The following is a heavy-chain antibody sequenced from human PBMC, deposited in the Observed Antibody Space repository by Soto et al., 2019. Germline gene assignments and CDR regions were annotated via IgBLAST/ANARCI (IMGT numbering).Heavy chain of an antibody. D-gene: IGHD2-15*01. Sequence: EVQLVESGGGLVKPGRSLRLSCTTSGFTFGDHAMRWFRQAPGKGLEWVGFISSKTYGGTEEYAASVKGRVGVSRDDSKRIAYLQMNSLKTEDTAVYYCTVVATTFHYWGQGTLVTVSS. J-gene: IGHJ4*02. CDR2: ISSKTYGGTE. CDR1: GFTFGDHA. V-gene: IGHV3-49*05. CDR3: TVVATTFHY.